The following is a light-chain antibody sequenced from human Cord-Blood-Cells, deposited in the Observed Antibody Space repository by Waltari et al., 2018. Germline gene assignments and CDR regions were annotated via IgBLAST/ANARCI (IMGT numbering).Light chain of an antibody. CDR3: QQYGSSRT. V-gene: IGKV3-20*01. CDR1: QSVSSSY. CDR2: GAS. J-gene: IGKJ1*01. Sequence: IVSTQSAGTLSSSPGERATLSCRASQSVSSSYLAWYQQKPGQAPRLRIYGASSRATGIPERFSGSGSGTDFTLTISRLEPEDFAVYYCQQYGSSRTFGQGTKVEI.